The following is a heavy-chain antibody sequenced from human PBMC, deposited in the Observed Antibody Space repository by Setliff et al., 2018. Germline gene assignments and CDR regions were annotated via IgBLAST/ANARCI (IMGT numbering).Heavy chain of an antibody. J-gene: IGHJ3*01. V-gene: IGHV5-51*01. CDR3: TRHEDRNKCTSSSCYRENDAFDV. CDR2: IYPGDSDT. D-gene: IGHD2-2*01. Sequence: PGESLKISCKASGYIFTNYWIGWVRQMPGKGLEWMGVIYPGDSDTRYSPSFQGQVTISADKSINTDYLQWSSLKASDTAIYYCTRHEDRNKCTSSSCYRENDAFDVWGQGAMVTVSS. CDR1: GYIFTNYW.